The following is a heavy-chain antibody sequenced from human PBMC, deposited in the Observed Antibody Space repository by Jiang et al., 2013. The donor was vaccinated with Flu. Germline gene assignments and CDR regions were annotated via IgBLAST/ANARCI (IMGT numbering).Heavy chain of an antibody. V-gene: IGHV4-61*01. D-gene: IGHD1-1*01. CDR2: VYHSGST. J-gene: IGHJ3*02. CDR1: GGSVSSGSYF. CDR3: ARDATGTTATQNDAFDI. Sequence: LLKPSETLSLTCTVSGGSVSSGSYFWSWIRQPPVKGLEYIGYVYHSGSTSYNPSLRSRVTISLDTSKNQFSLRLSSVTAADTAVYYCARDATGTTATQNDAFDIWGQGTLVTVSS.